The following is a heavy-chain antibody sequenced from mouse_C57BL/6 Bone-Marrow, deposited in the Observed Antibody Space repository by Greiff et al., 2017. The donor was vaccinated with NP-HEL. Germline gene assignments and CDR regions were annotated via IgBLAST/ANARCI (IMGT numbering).Heavy chain of an antibody. CDR1: GYTFTSYW. CDR3: AKEDRWLLRGFAY. D-gene: IGHD2-3*01. J-gene: IGHJ3*01. Sequence: VQLQQPGAELVKPGASVKMSCKASGYTFTSYWITWVKQRPGQGLEWIGDIYPGSGSTNYNEKFKSKATLTVDTSSSTAYMQLSSLTSEDSAVYYCAKEDRWLLRGFAYWGQGTLVTVSA. V-gene: IGHV1-55*01. CDR2: IYPGSGST.